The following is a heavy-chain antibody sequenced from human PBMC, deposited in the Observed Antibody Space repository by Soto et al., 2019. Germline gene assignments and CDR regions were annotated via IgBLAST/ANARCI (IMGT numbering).Heavy chain of an antibody. V-gene: IGHV5-10-1*01. Sequence: GASLKISCKGSGYSFTNYYISCVRQMPGKGLEWMGRMDASDSYTDYSPSVQGHVTFSVDRSINTAYLQGSNLKASDTAMYFCARHSRDSSGEQLEYWGQGTLVAVSS. CDR3: ARHSRDSSGEQLEY. CDR2: MDASDSYT. CDR1: GYSFTNYY. J-gene: IGHJ4*02. D-gene: IGHD6-19*01.